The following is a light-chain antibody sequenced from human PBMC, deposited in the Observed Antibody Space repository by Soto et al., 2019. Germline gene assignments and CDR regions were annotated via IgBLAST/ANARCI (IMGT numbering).Light chain of an antibody. J-gene: IGKJ1*01. V-gene: IGKV1-27*01. Sequence: DIQMTQCPSSLSASVGDRVTITCRASQGISNYLAWYQQKPGKVPQLLIYAASTLQSGVTSRFSGSGSGTDFTLTISSLQTEDLETYYCQKYNSPPRTFGLGTKVEIK. CDR2: AAS. CDR3: QKYNSPPRT. CDR1: QGISNY.